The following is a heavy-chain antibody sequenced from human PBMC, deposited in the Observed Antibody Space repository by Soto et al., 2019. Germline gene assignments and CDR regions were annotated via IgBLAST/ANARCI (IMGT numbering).Heavy chain of an antibody. J-gene: IGHJ4*02. CDR2: IYYSGST. CDR1: GLSISSNNW. D-gene: IGHD3-22*01. V-gene: IGHV4-30-4*01. Sequence: SETLSLTCAVSGLSISSNNWWSWIRQPPGKGLEWIGYIYYSGSTYYNPSLKSRVTISVDTSKNQFSLKLSSVTAADTAVYYCASLYDSSGYYFKFWGQGTLVTVSS. CDR3: ASLYDSSGYYFKF.